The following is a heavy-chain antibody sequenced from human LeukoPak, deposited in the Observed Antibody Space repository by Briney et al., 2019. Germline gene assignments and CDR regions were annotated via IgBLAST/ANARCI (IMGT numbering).Heavy chain of an antibody. CDR1: GGSISSYY. D-gene: IGHD5-12*01. CDR3: ARGSGGY. V-gene: IGHV4-59*01. Sequence: SETLSLTCTVSGGSISSYYWSCNRQPPGKGLEWIGYIYYSGSTNYNPSLKTRVTISVDTSKNQFSLKLSSVTAADTAVYYCARGSGGYWGQGTLVTVSS. J-gene: IGHJ4*02. CDR2: IYYSGST.